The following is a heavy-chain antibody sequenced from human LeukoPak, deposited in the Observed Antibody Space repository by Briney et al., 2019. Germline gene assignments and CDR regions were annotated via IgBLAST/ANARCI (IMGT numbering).Heavy chain of an antibody. Sequence: PSQTLSLTCTVSGGSISSSHFWSWIRQPPGKGLEWIGYIYHSGGTNYDPSLRSRVTISVDTSKTQFSLKLRSVTAADTAVYYCARNYYGSGSFYVHNWGQGTLVTVSS. CDR3: ARNYYGSGSFYVHN. J-gene: IGHJ4*02. CDR1: GGSISSSHF. CDR2: IYHSGGT. D-gene: IGHD3-10*01. V-gene: IGHV4-59*08.